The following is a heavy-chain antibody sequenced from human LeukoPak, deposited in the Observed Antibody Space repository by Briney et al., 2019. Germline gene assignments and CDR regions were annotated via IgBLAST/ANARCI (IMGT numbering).Heavy chain of an antibody. CDR3: ARWSCSSTSCSSYYYYYYMDV. CDR2: ISSSSSTI. CDR1: GFTFSTYN. D-gene: IGHD2-2*01. Sequence: GGSLRLSCAASGFTFSTYNMNWVRQAPGKGLEWVSYISSSSSTIYYADSVKGRFTISRDNAKNSLYLQMNSLRAEDKAVYYCARWSCSSTSCSSYYYYYYMDVWGKRTTVTVSS. V-gene: IGHV3-48*01. J-gene: IGHJ6*03.